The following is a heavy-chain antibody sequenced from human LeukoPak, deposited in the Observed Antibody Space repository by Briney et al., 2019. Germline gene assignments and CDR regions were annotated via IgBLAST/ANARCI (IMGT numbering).Heavy chain of an antibody. CDR2: INHSGST. CDR1: GGSFSGYY. CDR3: ARGRGSYYTARYYFDY. D-gene: IGHD1-26*01. V-gene: IGHV4-34*01. J-gene: IGHJ4*02. Sequence: PSETLSLTCAVYGGSFSGYYWSWIRQPPGKGLEWIGEINHSGSTNHNPSLKSRVTISVDTSKNQFSLKLSSVTAADTAVYYCARGRGSYYTARYYFDYWGQGTLVTVSS.